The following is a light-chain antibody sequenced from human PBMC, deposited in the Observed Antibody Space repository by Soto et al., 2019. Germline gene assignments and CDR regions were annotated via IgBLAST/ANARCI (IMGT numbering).Light chain of an antibody. CDR2: TAS. V-gene: IGKV1-9*01. Sequence: DIQLTQSPSFLSASIGDRVTITCRASQGISSFLAWYQQKPGEAPKLMIHTASTLQSGVPSRFSGSGSGTEFPFTISSLQPEDFATYYCQQRHSYPITFGQGTRLEI. J-gene: IGKJ5*01. CDR3: QQRHSYPIT. CDR1: QGISSF.